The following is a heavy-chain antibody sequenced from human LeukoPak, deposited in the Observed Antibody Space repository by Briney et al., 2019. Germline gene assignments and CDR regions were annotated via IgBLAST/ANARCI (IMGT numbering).Heavy chain of an antibody. CDR1: GFTVSSNY. Sequence: GGSLRLSCAASGFTVSSNYMSWVRQAPGEGLEWVSVIYSGGSTYYADSVKGRFTISRDNSKNTLYLQMNSLRAEDTAVYYCASTHDYGDYVPVWGKGTTVTVSS. CDR3: ASTHDYGDYVPV. CDR2: IYSGGST. V-gene: IGHV3-66*02. J-gene: IGHJ6*04. D-gene: IGHD4-17*01.